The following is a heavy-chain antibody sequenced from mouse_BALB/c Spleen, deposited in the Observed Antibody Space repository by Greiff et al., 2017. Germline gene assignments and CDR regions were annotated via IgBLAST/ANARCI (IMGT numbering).Heavy chain of an antibody. Sequence: QVQLKESGPELVKPGASVKISCKASGYAFSSSWMNWVKQRPGQGLEWIGRIYPGDGDTNYNGKFKGKATLTADKSSSTAYMQLSSLTSVDSAVYFCAREGDSHDGGGFAYWGQGTLVTVSA. D-gene: IGHD2-12*01. J-gene: IGHJ3*01. V-gene: IGHV1-82*01. CDR2: IYPGDGDT. CDR1: GYAFSSSW. CDR3: AREGDSHDGGGFAY.